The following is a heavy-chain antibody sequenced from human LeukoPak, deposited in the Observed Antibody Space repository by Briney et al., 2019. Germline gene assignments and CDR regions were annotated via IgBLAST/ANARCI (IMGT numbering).Heavy chain of an antibody. Sequence: GGSLRLSCAASGFTFSSYSMNWVRQAPGKGLEWVSSISSSSSYIYYADSVKGRFTISRDNAKNSLYLQMNSLRAEDTAVYYCARDKYGDYVIDYWGQGTLVTVSS. CDR2: ISSSSSYI. CDR3: ARDKYGDYVIDY. CDR1: GFTFSSYS. V-gene: IGHV3-21*01. D-gene: IGHD4-17*01. J-gene: IGHJ4*02.